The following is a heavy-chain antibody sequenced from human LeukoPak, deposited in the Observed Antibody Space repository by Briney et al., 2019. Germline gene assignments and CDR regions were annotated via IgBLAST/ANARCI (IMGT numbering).Heavy chain of an antibody. J-gene: IGHJ6*02. D-gene: IGHD2-2*01. CDR1: GFTFSAYN. CDR2: ITIGSTSL. Sequence: GRSLRLSCAASGFTFSAYNMNWVRQAPGKGLEWVSSITIGSTSLYYADSVKGRFTISRDNAKNTLYLQMNSLRADDTAVYYCAKTKNGYCSSTSCYWYYYYGMDVWGQGTTVTVSS. V-gene: IGHV3-21*04. CDR3: AKTKNGYCSSTSCYWYYYYGMDV.